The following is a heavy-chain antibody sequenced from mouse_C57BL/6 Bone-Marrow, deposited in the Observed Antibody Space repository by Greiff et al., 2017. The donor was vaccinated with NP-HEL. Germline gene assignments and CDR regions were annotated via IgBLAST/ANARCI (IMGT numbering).Heavy chain of an antibody. D-gene: IGHD1-2*01. CDR3: ARERTAVPLDY. J-gene: IGHJ2*01. CDR2: IDPSDSYT. V-gene: IGHV1-50*01. CDR1: GYTFTSYW. Sequence: VQLQQPGAELVKPGASVKLSCKASGYTFTSYWMQWVKQRPGQGLEWIGEIDPSDSYTNYNQKVKGKATLTVDTSSSTAYMQLSSLTSEDSAVYYCARERTAVPLDYWGQGTTLTVSS.